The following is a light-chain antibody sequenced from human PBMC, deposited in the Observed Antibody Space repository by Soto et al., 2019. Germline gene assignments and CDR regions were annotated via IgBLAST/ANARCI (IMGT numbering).Light chain of an antibody. CDR1: QTISSW. J-gene: IGKJ1*01. CDR2: KAS. Sequence: TDSPCSVGVSLGDEGSFTLRASQTISSWLAWYQQKPGKAPKLLIYKASTLKSGVPSRFSGSGSRTAFTLTIRSLQPDPFAPYSSQHHHSYSEAFGQGTQLDNK. V-gene: IGKV1-5*03. CDR3: QHHHSYSEA.